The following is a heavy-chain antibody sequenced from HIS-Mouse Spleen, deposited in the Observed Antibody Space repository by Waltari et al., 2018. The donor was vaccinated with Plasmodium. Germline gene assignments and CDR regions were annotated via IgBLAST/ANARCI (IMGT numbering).Heavy chain of an antibody. Sequence: QVQLQESGPGLVKPSETLSLTCTLSGGSISSYYWSWIRQPPGKGLEWIGYIYYSGSTNHNPSLKSRVTISVDTSKNQFSLKLSSVTAADTAVYYCARDCSSTSCLDAFDIWGQGTMVTVSS. CDR3: ARDCSSTSCLDAFDI. CDR2: IYYSGST. D-gene: IGHD2-2*01. V-gene: IGHV4-59*01. J-gene: IGHJ3*02. CDR1: GGSISSYY.